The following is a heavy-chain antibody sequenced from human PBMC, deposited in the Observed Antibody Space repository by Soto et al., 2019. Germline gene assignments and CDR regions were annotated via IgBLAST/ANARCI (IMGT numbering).Heavy chain of an antibody. D-gene: IGHD7-27*01. CDR1: GGYINNHY. Sequence: SEPLSLTYTVAGGYINNHYWSWIRQPPGKGLEWIGYIYYTGSTNYNPSLESRVTMSADTSKNRVSLNLTSLTAADTAIYYCARANWYSEYWGQGTLVTVSS. CDR2: IYYTGST. CDR3: ARANWYSEY. J-gene: IGHJ4*02. V-gene: IGHV4-59*11.